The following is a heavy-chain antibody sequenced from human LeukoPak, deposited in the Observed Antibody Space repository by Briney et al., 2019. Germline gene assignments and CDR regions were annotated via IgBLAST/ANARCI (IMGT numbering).Heavy chain of an antibody. CDR3: ARGGGDPNDY. D-gene: IGHD2-21*02. CDR2: IIPILGIA. CDR1: GGTFSSYA. Sequence: GASVKVSCKASGGTFSSYAISWVRQAPGQGLEWMGRIIPILGIANHAQKFQGRVTITADESTSTAYMELSSLRSEDTAVYYCARGGGDPNDYWGQGTLVTVSS. J-gene: IGHJ4*02. V-gene: IGHV1-69*04.